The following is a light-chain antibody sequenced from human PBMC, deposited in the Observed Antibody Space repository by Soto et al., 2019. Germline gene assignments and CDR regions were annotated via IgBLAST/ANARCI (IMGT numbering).Light chain of an antibody. CDR3: LQDSTYPLT. CDR1: QDIRHD. J-gene: IGKJ4*01. CDR2: VAS. Sequence: AIQMTQSPSSLSASVGDRVTITCRASQDIRHDLAWYQQRPGKAPKLLIYVASTLQSGVPSRFSGGGSGTDFTLTISSLQPEDFATYYCLQDSTYPLTFGGGTRVEMK. V-gene: IGKV1-6*01.